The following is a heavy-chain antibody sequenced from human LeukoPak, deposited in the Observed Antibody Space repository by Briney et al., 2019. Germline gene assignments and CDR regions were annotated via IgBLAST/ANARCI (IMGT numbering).Heavy chain of an antibody. Sequence: GGSLRLXCAASGFTFSSYWLSWVRLAPGKGLEWVANIKQDGSEKYYVDSVKGRFTISRDNAKNSLYLQMNSLRAEDTAVYYCARDKIVGATHFDYWGQGTLVTVSS. CDR2: IKQDGSEK. CDR1: GFTFSSYW. V-gene: IGHV3-7*01. D-gene: IGHD1-26*01. CDR3: ARDKIVGATHFDY. J-gene: IGHJ4*02.